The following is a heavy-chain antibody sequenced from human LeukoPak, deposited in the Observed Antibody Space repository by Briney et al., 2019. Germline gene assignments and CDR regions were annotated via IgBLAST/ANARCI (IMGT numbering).Heavy chain of an antibody. CDR2: ISPISGGT. CDR3: ARLSRLEPLHN. J-gene: IGHJ4*01. CDR1: GYSFTTYY. D-gene: IGHD3-16*02. Sequence: ASVKVSCKASGYSFTTYYIHWVRQAPGHGLEWMGRISPISGGTDFAQKFRGRVTMTRDTSINTAYMELSSLRFDDTAIYYCARLSRLEPLHNWDQGTQVTVSS. V-gene: IGHV1-2*06.